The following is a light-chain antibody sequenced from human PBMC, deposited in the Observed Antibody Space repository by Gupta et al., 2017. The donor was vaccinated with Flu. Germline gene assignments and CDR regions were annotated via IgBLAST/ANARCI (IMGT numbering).Light chain of an antibody. CDR3: QQRSNRPPYT. CDR2: DAS. CDR1: QSVRRY. V-gene: IGKV3-11*01. Sequence: ATLSLSPGERATLSCRASQSVRRYLAWYQQKPGQAPRLLIYDASNRDTGIPARFSGSGSGTDFTLTISSREPEDFAVYYCQQRSNRPPYTFGQGTKLKIK. J-gene: IGKJ2*01.